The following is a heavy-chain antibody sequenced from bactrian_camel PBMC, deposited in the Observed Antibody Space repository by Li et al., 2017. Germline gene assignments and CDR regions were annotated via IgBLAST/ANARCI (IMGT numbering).Heavy chain of an antibody. CDR2: IWTGGGST. Sequence: HVQLVESGGGSVQAGGSLRLSCAIPGRMYINYCAGWFRQFPGKEREGVATIWTGGGSTYYHDSVRGRFTISLDKAKSTLYLEMNSLNPEDTAMYYCAGSPPTSESWCYDVARLPSRAIRWGQGTQVTVS. D-gene: IGHD3*01. CDR1: GRMYINYC. V-gene: IGHV3S57*01. J-gene: IGHJ4*01. CDR3: AGSPPTSESWCYDVARLPSRAIR.